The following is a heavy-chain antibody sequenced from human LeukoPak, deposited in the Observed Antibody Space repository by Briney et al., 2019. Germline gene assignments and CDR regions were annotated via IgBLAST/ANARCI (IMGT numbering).Heavy chain of an antibody. CDR3: ARDRGWRSSGYLYYFDF. CDR1: GFTFTSYS. D-gene: IGHD3-22*01. V-gene: IGHV3-21*01. CDR2: ISSSSSYI. J-gene: IGHJ4*02. Sequence: GGSLRLSCAASGFTFTSYSMNWVRQAPGKGLEWVSSISSSSSYIYYADSVKGRFTISRDNAKNSLYLQMNSLRAEDTAVYYCARDRGWRSSGYLYYFDFWGQGTLVTVSS.